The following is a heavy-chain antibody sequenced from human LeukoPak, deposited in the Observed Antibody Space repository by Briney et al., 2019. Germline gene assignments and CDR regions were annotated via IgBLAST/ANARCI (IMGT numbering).Heavy chain of an antibody. CDR1: GFTFSSYW. CDR3: ARVGTFFWSGYSN. V-gene: IGHV3-74*01. CDR2: TNSDGSST. J-gene: IGHJ4*02. Sequence: GGSLRLSCAASGFTFSSYWMHWVRQAPGKGLVWVSRTNSDGSSTSYADSVKGRFTISRDNAKNTLYLQMNSLRAEDTAVYYCARVGTFFWSGYSNWGQGTLVTVSS. D-gene: IGHD3-3*01.